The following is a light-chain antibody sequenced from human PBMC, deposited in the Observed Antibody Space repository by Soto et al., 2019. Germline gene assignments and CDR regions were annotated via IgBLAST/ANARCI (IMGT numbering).Light chain of an antibody. V-gene: IGKV3-15*01. J-gene: IGKJ4*01. CDR1: QSVSSN. CDR3: QQYNNWLT. Sequence: EIVMTQSPATLSLSPGERATLSCRASQSVSSNLAWYQQKPGQAPRLLIYDASTRATGIPARFSGSGSGTEFALTISSLQSEDFAVYYCQQYNNWLTFGGGAKLEIK. CDR2: DAS.